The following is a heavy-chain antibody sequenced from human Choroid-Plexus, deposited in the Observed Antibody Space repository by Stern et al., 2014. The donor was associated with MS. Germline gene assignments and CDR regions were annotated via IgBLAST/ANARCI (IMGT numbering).Heavy chain of an antibody. CDR1: GFTLGSCA. CDR2: VSYDGSNK. V-gene: IGHV3-30*18. Sequence: QVQLVQPGGGVVQPGRPLRLSCVASGFTLGSCAMHWVRQAPGKGLEWVAGVSYDGSNKYYADSVKVRFTISRDNSQNTLYMQMSSLRPEDTAVYYCAKDRQYLTYFFDHWGQGSLFTLSS. CDR3: AKDRQYLTYFFDH. D-gene: IGHD2/OR15-2a*01. J-gene: IGHJ5*02.